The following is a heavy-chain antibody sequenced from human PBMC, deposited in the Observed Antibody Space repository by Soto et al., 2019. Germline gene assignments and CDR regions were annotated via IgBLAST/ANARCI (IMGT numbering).Heavy chain of an antibody. Sequence: SETLSLTCTVSGGSMNGYYWSWVRQPPGKGLEWIGYISYSGTTNYNPSLKSRLTISVDTSKSQFSLKLSSVTAADTAVYYCTREGRSFDYRGQRAPVTGSS. CDR2: ISYSGTT. CDR1: GGSMNGYY. V-gene: IGHV4-59*01. J-gene: IGHJ4*02. CDR3: TREGRSFDY.